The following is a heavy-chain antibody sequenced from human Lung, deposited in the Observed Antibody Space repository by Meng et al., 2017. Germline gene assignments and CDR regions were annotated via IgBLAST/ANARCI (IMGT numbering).Heavy chain of an antibody. CDR3: ARNSSSSVVDY. Sequence: QVQLVQSGAEVKKPGASVKVSCKASGYSFTCCGISWVRQAPGQGLEWLGWISAYSGYTNYAQKLQGRVTMTTDTSTSTAYMELRSLSSDDTALYYCARNSSSSVVDYWGQAPWSPSPQ. CDR2: ISAYSGYT. D-gene: IGHD6-6*01. V-gene: IGHV1-18*01. CDR1: GYSFTCCG. J-gene: IGHJ4*01.